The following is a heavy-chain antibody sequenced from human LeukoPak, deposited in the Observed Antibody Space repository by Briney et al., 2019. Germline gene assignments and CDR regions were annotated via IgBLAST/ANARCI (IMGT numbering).Heavy chain of an antibody. D-gene: IGHD2-15*01. V-gene: IGHV5-51*01. J-gene: IGHJ5*02. CDR2: IYPGDSDT. CDR1: GYGFTSYW. CDR3: ARILRYCTRGSCQSWFDP. Sequence: GESLKISCKGSGYGFTSYWIAWVRPMPGKGLEWMGNIYPGDSDTRYSPSSQGQVTMSADKSISTAYLQWSSLQASDTAVYYCARILRYCTRGSCQSWFDPWGQGTLVTVSS.